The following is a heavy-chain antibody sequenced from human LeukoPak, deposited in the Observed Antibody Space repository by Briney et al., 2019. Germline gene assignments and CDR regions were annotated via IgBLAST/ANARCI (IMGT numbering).Heavy chain of an antibody. V-gene: IGHV1-18*01. Sequence: ASVKVSCKASGYTFTSYGTSWVRQAPGQGLEWMGWISGYNGNTNYAQNLQGRVTMTTDTSTSTAYMELRSLKSDDTAVYYCARGPSFWFGELIFSYWGQGTLLTVSS. J-gene: IGHJ4*02. CDR3: ARGPSFWFGELIFSY. D-gene: IGHD3-10*01. CDR1: GYTFTSYG. CDR2: ISGYNGNT.